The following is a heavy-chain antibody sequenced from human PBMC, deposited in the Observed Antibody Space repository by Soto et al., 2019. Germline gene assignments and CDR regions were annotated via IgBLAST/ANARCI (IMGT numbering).Heavy chain of an antibody. CDR1: GASISGYY. D-gene: IGHD1-1*01. CDR2: IYATGTT. J-gene: IGHJ5*02. V-gene: IGHV4-4*07. CDR3: VRDGTKTLRDWFDP. Sequence: SETLSLTCTVSGASISGYYWSWIRKPAGKGLEWIGRIYATGTTDYNPSLKSRVMMSVDTSKKQFSLKLGSVTAADTAVYYCVRDGTKTLRDWFDPWGQGISVTVSS.